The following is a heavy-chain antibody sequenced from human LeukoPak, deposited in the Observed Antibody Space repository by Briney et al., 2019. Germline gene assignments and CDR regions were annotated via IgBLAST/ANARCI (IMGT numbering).Heavy chain of an antibody. V-gene: IGHV4-38-2*02. D-gene: IGHD3-22*01. CDR2: IYHSGST. J-gene: IGHJ4*02. Sequence: ASETLSLTCTVSGYSISSGYYWGWIRQPPGKGLEWIGSIYHSGSTYYNPSLKSRVTISVDTSKNQFSLKLSSVTAADTAVYYCARDYYYDSSGYYYWGQGTLVTVSS. CDR3: ARDYYYDSSGYYY. CDR1: GYSISSGYY.